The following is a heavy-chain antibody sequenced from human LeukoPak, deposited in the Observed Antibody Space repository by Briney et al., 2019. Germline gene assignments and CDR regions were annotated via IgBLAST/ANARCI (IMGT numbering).Heavy chain of an antibody. CDR3: GGPGASDYGMDV. CDR2: ISSSSFYI. CDR1: GLTFSSYS. J-gene: IGHJ6*02. D-gene: IGHD3-10*01. Sequence: SGGSLRLSCAASGLTFSSYSMNWVRQAPGKGLEWVSSISSSSFYIYYADSVKGRFTISRDNANNSLYLQMNSLRAEDTAVYYCGGPGASDYGMDVWGQGITVTVSS. V-gene: IGHV3-21*01.